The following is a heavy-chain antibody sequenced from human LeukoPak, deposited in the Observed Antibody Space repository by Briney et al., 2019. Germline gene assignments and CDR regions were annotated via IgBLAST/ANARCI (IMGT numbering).Heavy chain of an antibody. D-gene: IGHD5-12*01. V-gene: IGHV3-48*03. CDR3: ARDLGWLHYED. J-gene: IGHJ4*02. CDR1: GFTFSSYD. CDR2: VSSSGSTI. Sequence: GGSLRLSCAASGFTFSSYDMNWVRQAPGKGLEWVSYVSSSGSTIDYADSVKGRFIISRDNAKNSLYLQMNSLGAEDTAIYYCARDLGWLHYEDWGQGTLVTVSS.